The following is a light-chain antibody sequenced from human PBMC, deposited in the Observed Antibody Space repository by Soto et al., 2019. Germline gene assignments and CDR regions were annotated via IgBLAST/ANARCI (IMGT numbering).Light chain of an antibody. CDR1: QSVSSSY. J-gene: IGKJ4*01. Sequence: EIVLTQSPGTLSLSPGERATLSCRASQSVSSSYLACDQQTPGQAPRLLIYGASSRATGIPERFSGSWSGTDFPLTINRLEPEDFAVYYCQQYSSSPLTFGGGTKVEIK. CDR2: GAS. V-gene: IGKV3-20*01. CDR3: QQYSSSPLT.